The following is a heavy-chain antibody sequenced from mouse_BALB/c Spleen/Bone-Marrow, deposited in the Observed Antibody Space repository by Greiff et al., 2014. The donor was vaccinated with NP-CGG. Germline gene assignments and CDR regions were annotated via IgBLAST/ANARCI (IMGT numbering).Heavy chain of an antibody. CDR3: ARDGNFAMDY. CDR2: INDSGSYT. J-gene: IGHJ4*01. D-gene: IGHD2-1*01. CDR1: GFTFSDYY. Sequence: VQLKESGGGLVKPGGSLKLSCAVSGFTFSDYYMYWVRQNPEKRLEWVATINDSGSYTYYPDSVKGRFTTSRDNAKNNLYLQMSSLKSEDTAMYYCARDGNFAMDYWGQGTSVTVSS. V-gene: IGHV5-4*02.